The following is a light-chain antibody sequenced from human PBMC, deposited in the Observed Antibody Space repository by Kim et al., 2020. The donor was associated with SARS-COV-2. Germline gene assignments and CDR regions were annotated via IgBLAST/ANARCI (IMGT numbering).Light chain of an antibody. J-gene: IGLJ2*01. CDR1: RLGNKY. Sequence: SYELTQPPSVSVSPGQTASITCSGDRLGNKYACWYQQKPGQSPVVVIYQDTKRPSGIPERFSGSNSGNTATLTISGTQAMDEADYYCQVWDSTTTLFGGGTRLTVL. V-gene: IGLV3-1*01. CDR3: QVWDSTTTL. CDR2: QDT.